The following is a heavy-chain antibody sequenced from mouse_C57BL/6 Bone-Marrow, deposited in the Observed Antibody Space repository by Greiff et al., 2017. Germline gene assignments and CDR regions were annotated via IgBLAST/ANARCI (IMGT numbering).Heavy chain of an antibody. J-gene: IGHJ2*01. CDR2: INSDGGST. CDR1: EYEFPSHD. D-gene: IGHD2-1*01. V-gene: IGHV5-2*01. Sequence: EVKVVESGGGLVQPGESLKLSCESNEYEFPSHDMSWVRKTPGKRLELVAAINSDGGSTYYPDTMERRVIISRDNTKKTLYLQMSSLRSEDTALYYCARQMGTTRRYFDDWGKGTTLTVSS. CDR3: ARQMGTTRRYFDD.